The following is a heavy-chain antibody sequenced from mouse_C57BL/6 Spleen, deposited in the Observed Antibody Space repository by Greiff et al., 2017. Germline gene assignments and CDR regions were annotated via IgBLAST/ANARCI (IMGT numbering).Heavy chain of an antibody. CDR3: TRWSDGYYNYAMDY. Sequence: VQLQQSGAELVRPGASVTLSCKASGYTFTDYEMHWVKQTPVNGLEWIGAIDPETGGTAYNQKFKGKAILTADKSSSTAYIELRSLTSEDSAVYYCTRWSDGYYNYAMDYSGQGTSVTVSS. D-gene: IGHD2-3*01. J-gene: IGHJ4*01. CDR2: IDPETGGT. CDR1: GYTFTDYE. V-gene: IGHV1-15*01.